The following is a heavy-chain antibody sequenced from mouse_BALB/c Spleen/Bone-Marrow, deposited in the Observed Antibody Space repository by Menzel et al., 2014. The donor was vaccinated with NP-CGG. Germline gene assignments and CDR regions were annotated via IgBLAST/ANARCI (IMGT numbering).Heavy chain of an antibody. Sequence: QVQLQQSGAELVKPGASVKLSCKASGYTFTSFWMHWGKLRPGQGFEWIGEINPSNGRTNYNEKFKREATLTVDKSSSTAYMQLSSLTSEDSAVYYCTNYGYDWGRGTTLTVSS. J-gene: IGHJ2*01. CDR2: INPSNGRT. CDR3: TNYGYD. D-gene: IGHD1-2*01. V-gene: IGHV1S16*01. CDR1: GYTFTSFW.